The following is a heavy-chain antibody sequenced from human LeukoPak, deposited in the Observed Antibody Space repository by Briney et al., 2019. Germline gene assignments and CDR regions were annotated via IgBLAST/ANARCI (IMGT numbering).Heavy chain of an antibody. Sequence: GGSLRLSCVASGFNFSSYWTNWVRQAPGKGLEWVANIHPDTTQKYYVESVRGRFTISRDNAKNSLFLQMNSLGADDTAVYYCAREDGTFDPWGPGTLVTVSS. J-gene: IGHJ5*02. V-gene: IGHV3-7*05. D-gene: IGHD5-24*01. CDR3: AREDGTFDP. CDR1: GFNFSSYW. CDR2: IHPDTTQK.